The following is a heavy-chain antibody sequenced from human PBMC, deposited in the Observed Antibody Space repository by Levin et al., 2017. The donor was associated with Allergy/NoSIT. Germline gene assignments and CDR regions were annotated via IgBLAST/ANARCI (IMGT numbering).Heavy chain of an antibody. D-gene: IGHD4-11*01. CDR2: IYYSGST. J-gene: IGHJ6*02. V-gene: IGHV4-59*01. CDR3: ARANVFYSNYHDYYGMDV. CDR1: GGSISSYY. Sequence: PSETLSLTCTVSGGSISSYYWSWIRQPPGKGLEWIGYIYYSGSTNYNPSLKSRVTISVDTSKNQFSLKLSSVTAADTAVYYCARANVFYSNYHDYYGMDVWGQGTTVTVSS.